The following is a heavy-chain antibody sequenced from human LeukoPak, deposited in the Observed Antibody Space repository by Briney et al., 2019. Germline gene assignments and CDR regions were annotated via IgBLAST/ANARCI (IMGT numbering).Heavy chain of an antibody. D-gene: IGHD4-23*01. CDR1: GGSISIYY. Sequence: SETLSLTCAVSGGSISIYYWSWVRQPPGEGLEWIGDIYYSGSTKYNPSLKSGVTISVDTSKNQSPLKPSSVSAADTAVYYCARHNERYYGGGFDYWGQGTLVTVSS. CDR3: ARHNERYYGGGFDY. CDR2: IYYSGST. J-gene: IGHJ4*02. V-gene: IGHV4-59*08.